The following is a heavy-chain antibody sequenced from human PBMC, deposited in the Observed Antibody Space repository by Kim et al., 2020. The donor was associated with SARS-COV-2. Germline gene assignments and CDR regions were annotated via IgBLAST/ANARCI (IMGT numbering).Heavy chain of an antibody. Sequence: SETLSLTCTVSGGSVRSSSHYWNWIRQPPGEGLEWIGYIFYSRVTNDNPSLKSRVTISVDTSKNQLSLKLTSVTAADTAMYYCASDRGSTSDACDVWGQGTMVIVSS. CDR2: IFYSRVT. CDR1: GGSVRSSSHY. V-gene: IGHV4-61*01. D-gene: IGHD2-2*01. CDR3: ASDRGSTSDACDV. J-gene: IGHJ3*01.